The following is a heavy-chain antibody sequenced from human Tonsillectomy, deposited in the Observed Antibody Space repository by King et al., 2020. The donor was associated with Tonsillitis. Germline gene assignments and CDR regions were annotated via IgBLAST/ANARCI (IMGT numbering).Heavy chain of an antibody. CDR2: ISGYIDHT. Sequence: VQLVESGAEVKKPGASVKVSCKASGYSFTSYGISWVRQAPGQGLEWMGWISGYIDHTQYALKLQGRATMTKDTTTGTAYMELRSLRSDDTAVYYCARAGATDAFDIWGQGTKVIVSS. J-gene: IGHJ3*02. V-gene: IGHV1-18*04. CDR3: ARAGATDAFDI. CDR1: GYSFTSYG.